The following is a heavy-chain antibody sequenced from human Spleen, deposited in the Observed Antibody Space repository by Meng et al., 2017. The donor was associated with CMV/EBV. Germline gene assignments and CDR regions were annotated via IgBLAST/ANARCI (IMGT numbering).Heavy chain of an antibody. J-gene: IGHJ6*02. CDR1: GFIFSTYA. CDR2: VSYDGSNK. CDR3: AKDLAYCIAAACWGYYYYGMDV. Sequence: GESLKISCATSGFIFSTYAIHWVRQAPGKGLEWVAIVSYDGSNKYYADSVKGRFTISRDNSKNTLYLQMNSLRAEDTAVYYCAKDLAYCIAAACWGYYYYGMDVWGQGTTVTVSS. D-gene: IGHD6-13*01. V-gene: IGHV3-30*04.